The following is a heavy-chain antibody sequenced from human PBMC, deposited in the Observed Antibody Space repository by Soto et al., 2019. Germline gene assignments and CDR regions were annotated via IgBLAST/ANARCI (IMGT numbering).Heavy chain of an antibody. CDR2: INAGNGNT. D-gene: IGHD2-8*02. CDR3: ASGDWWLFDS. J-gene: IGHJ4*02. Sequence: QVQLVQSGAEEKKPGASVKVSCKASGYTFTSYAIHWVRQAPGQRLEWMGWINAGNGNTKYSQKFQGRVTSTRDTPARTAYMALSSLKSADTAVYYCASGDWWLFDSWGQGTLVTVSS. V-gene: IGHV1-3*05. CDR1: GYTFTSYA.